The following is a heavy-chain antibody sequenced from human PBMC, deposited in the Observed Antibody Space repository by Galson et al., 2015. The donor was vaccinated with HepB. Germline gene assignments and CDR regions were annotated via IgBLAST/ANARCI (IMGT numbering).Heavy chain of an antibody. D-gene: IGHD3-10*01. CDR2: IKSHTDGGTV. Sequence: SLRLSCAASGFTFSNDCMNWVRQAPGRGLEWVGRIKSHTDGGTVAYAAPVKGRFTISRDDSRNTLYLEMISLKTEDTAVYYCSSPYYYGSGSPPWDNYSAVDVWGQGTTVTVSS. V-gene: IGHV3-15*01. J-gene: IGHJ6*02. CDR3: SSPYYYGSGSPPWDNYSAVDV. CDR1: GFTFSNDC.